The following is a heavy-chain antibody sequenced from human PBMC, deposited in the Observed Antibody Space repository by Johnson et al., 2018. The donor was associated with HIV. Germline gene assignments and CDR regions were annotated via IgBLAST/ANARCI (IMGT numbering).Heavy chain of an antibody. CDR1: GFTLSNYG. CDR3: AKDQSWIGTGHDTFDI. V-gene: IGHV3-30*18. J-gene: IGHJ3*02. Sequence: QVPLVDSVGSVFHPERSLRLSCAASGFTLSNYGIHWVRQAPGPGLACVALLSYDGSNTYYAASVRGRFSLSRDNSKNTLYLQMSSLGAEDTAVYYCAKDQSWIGTGHDTFDIWGQGTMVTVSS. CDR2: LSYDGSNT. D-gene: IGHD1-1*01.